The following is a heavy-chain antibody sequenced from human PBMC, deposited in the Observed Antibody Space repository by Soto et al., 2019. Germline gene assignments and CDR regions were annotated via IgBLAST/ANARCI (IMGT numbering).Heavy chain of an antibody. CDR1: GFRFSSYS. V-gene: IGHV3-23*01. J-gene: IGHJ4*02. CDR3: ATMNGYFEY. CDR2: ITATGDRT. Sequence: GESLKISCADSGFRFSSYSMSWVRQTPGKGLEWVAAITATGDRTYYADSVTGRFTISRDNSKKTHYLQMTSLRAEDTAMYYCATMNGYFEYWGQGTLVTVSS. D-gene: IGHD3-22*01.